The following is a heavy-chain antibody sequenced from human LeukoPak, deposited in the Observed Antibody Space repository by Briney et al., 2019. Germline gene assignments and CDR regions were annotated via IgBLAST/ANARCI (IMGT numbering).Heavy chain of an antibody. CDR2: ISSSSSYI. V-gene: IGHV3-21*01. CDR3: ARVRVAALFFFDY. CDR1: GFTFSSYS. J-gene: IGHJ4*02. D-gene: IGHD6-19*01. Sequence: GGSLRLSCAASGFTFSSYSMNWVRQAPGKGLEWVSSISSSSSYIYYADSVKGRFTISRDNAKNSLYLQMNSLRAVDTAVYYCARVRVAALFFFDYWGQGTLVTVSS.